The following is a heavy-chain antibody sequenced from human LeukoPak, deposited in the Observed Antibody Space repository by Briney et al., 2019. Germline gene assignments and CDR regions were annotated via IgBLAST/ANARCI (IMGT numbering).Heavy chain of an antibody. D-gene: IGHD3-10*01. J-gene: IGHJ5*02. Sequence: ASVTVSCKASGYTFTGYYMHWVRQAPGQGLEWMGWINPNSGGTNYAQKFQGRVTMTRDTSISTAYMELSRLRSDDTAVYYCARGSLYYYGSGSYQYNWFDPWGQGTLVTVSS. V-gene: IGHV1-2*02. CDR3: ARGSLYYYGSGSYQYNWFDP. CDR1: GYTFTGYY. CDR2: INPNSGGT.